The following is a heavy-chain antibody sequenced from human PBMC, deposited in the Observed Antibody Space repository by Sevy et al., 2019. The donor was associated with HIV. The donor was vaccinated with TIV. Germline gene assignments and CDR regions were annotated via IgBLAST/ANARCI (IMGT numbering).Heavy chain of an antibody. V-gene: IGHV3-23*01. D-gene: IGHD3-3*01. CDR1: GFIFSSYV. J-gene: IGHJ4*02. CDR2: ISGHGGST. Sequence: GGSLRLSCAASGFIFSSYVMNWVRQAPGKGLEWVSTISGHGGSTYYADSVKGRFTISRDNSKNTVDLQMNSLRAEDTAVYYCAVGFWSGFDYWGQGTLVTVSS. CDR3: AVGFWSGFDY.